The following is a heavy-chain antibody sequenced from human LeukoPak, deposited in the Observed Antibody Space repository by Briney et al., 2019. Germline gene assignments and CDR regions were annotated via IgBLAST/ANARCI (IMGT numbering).Heavy chain of an antibody. CDR3: ASLHYDSSGYDTDY. CDR2: INPNSGGT. CDR1: GYTFTGYY. D-gene: IGHD3-22*01. V-gene: IGHV1-2*02. J-gene: IGHJ4*02. Sequence: ASVKVSCKASGYTFTGYYMHWVRQAPGQGLEWMGWINPNSGGTNYAQKFQGRVTMTRDTSISTAYMELSRLRSDDTAVYYCASLHYDSSGYDTDYWGQGTLVTVSS.